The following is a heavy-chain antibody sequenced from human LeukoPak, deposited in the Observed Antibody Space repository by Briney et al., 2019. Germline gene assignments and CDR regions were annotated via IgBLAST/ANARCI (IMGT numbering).Heavy chain of an antibody. V-gene: IGHV4-59*07. J-gene: IGHJ3*01. CDR3: ARGFSTTVARAADN. CDR1: DASISTYY. CDR2: TYYSEIT. D-gene: IGHD2-2*01. Sequence: PSDTLSLTCTVSDASISTYYWNWMRQPPGKGLEWIAYTYYSEITKYNPSLNGRATISIDTSRNQLSLRLTSVTPADTALYYCARGFSTTVARAADNWGQGTAVTVSS.